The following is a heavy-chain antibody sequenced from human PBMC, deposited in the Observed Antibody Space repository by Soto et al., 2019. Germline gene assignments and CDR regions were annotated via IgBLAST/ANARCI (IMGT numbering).Heavy chain of an antibody. J-gene: IGHJ6*02. CDR3: AREMIPMIMGGMSAMDV. V-gene: IGHV3-30*04. Sequence: QVQLVESGGGVVQPERSQRLSCTASKFTFASYVMHWVRQAPGEGLEWEALISFDGTNKYYADSVKGRFTISRDNSKNTMYLQMNSLRPEDTAVYYCAREMIPMIMGGMSAMDVWGQGTTVTVS. D-gene: IGHD3-22*01. CDR1: KFTFASYV. CDR2: ISFDGTNK.